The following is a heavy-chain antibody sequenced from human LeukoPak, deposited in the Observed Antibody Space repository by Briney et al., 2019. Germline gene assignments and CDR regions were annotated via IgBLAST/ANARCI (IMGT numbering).Heavy chain of an antibody. CDR3: ARGDRLGYCTNGVCYPTDY. Sequence: GGSLRLSCAASGFSFSIYSMNWVRQAPGKGLEWVSSISGSSSYTYYADSVKGRFTISRDNAKNSLYLQMNSMRAEDTDVYYCARGDRLGYCTNGVCYPTDYWGQGTLVTVSS. J-gene: IGHJ4*02. CDR1: GFSFSIYS. D-gene: IGHD2-8*01. CDR2: ISGSSSYT. V-gene: IGHV3-21*01.